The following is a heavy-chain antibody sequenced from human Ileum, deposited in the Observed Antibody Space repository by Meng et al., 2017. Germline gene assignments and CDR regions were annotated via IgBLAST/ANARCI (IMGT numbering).Heavy chain of an antibody. V-gene: IGHV3-48*03. CDR2: ISSSGSDI. D-gene: IGHD2/OR15-2a*01. J-gene: IGHJ4*02. CDR3: TKEGGHNRFDY. CDR1: GFTFSSYE. Sequence: GESLKISCTASGFTFSSYEMNWVRQAPGKGLEWVSYISSSGSDIYYADSVKGRFTISRDNAKNSLYLQMNSLRAEETAVYYCTKEGGHNRFDYWGQGTLVTVSS.